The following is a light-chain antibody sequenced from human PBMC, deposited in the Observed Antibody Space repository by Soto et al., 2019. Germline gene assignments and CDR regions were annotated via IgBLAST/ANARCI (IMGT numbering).Light chain of an antibody. CDR3: QQYYNYST. CDR1: QTISSW. CDR2: DAS. V-gene: IGKV1-5*01. J-gene: IGKJ1*01. Sequence: IQMTQSPSTLYASVGDRVTITCRASQTISSWLAWYRQKPGKAPDLLIYDASKLQSGVPASFSGSESGTEFTLTIASLQPEDFATYYCQQYYNYSTFGQGTK.